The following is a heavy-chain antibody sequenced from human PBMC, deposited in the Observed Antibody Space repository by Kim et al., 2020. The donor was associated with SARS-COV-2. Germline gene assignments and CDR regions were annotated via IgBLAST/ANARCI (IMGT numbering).Heavy chain of an antibody. CDR1: GFTFSSYG. CDR3: ASVSATYYYDSSGPRGAFDI. V-gene: IGHV3-33*01. D-gene: IGHD3-22*01. J-gene: IGHJ3*02. Sequence: GGSLRLSCAASGFTFSSYGMHWVRQAPGKGLEWVAVIWYDGSNKYYADSVKGRFTISRDNSKNTLYLQMNSLRAEDTAVYYCASVSATYYYDSSGPRGAFDIWGQGTMVTVSS. CDR2: IWYDGSNK.